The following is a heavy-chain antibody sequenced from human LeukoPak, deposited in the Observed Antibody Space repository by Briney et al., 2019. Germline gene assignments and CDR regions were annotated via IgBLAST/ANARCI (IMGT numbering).Heavy chain of an antibody. D-gene: IGHD5-18*01. J-gene: IGHJ3*02. V-gene: IGHV4-59*11. CDR1: GGSISSHY. CDR2: IYYSGST. Sequence: SETLSLTCTVSGGSISSHYWSWTRQPPGKGLEWIGYIYYSGSTNYNPSLKSRVTISVDTSKNQFSLKLSSVTAADTAVYYCASDEIYSYGSNAFDIWGQGTMVTVSS. CDR3: ASDEIYSYGSNAFDI.